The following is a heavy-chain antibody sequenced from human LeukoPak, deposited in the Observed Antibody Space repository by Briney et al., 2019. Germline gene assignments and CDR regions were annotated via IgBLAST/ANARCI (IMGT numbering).Heavy chain of an antibody. D-gene: IGHD2-2*01. CDR3: ARLGYCSSTSCYPDL. Sequence: PSETLSLTCAVSAYSMNSLNYWGWLRQPPGKGLEWIASIHHSGSTDYNPSLKSRVTISIDTSKNQFSLKLTYGTAADTAVYSCARLGYCSSTSCYPDLWGQGTLVTVS. CDR2: IHHSGST. V-gene: IGHV4-38-2*01. CDR1: AYSMNSLNY. J-gene: IGHJ5*02.